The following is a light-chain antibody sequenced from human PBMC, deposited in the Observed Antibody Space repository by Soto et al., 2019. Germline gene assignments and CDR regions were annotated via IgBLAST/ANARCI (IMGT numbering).Light chain of an antibody. CDR1: SSDVGGYSY. Sequence: QSVLTQPASVSGSPGQSITISCTGTSSDVGGYSYVSWYQQHPGKAPKLMVYAVSNRPSGVSNRFSASKSGNTASLTISGLQAEDEAVYYCSSFTSSRTFVVFGGGTQLTVL. V-gene: IGLV2-14*01. J-gene: IGLJ2*01. CDR3: SSFTSSRTFVV. CDR2: AVS.